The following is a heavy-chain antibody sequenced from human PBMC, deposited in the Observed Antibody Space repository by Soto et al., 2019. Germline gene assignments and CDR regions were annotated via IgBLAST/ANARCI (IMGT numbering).Heavy chain of an antibody. CDR1: GYTFTSYG. D-gene: IGHD6-19*01. Sequence: QVQLVQSGAEVKKPGASVKVSCKASGYTFTSYGISWVRQAPGQGLEWMGWISAYNGNTNYAQKLQGRVAMTTDTSTSTAYMELRSLRSDDTAVYYCAREEAVAGTGGNFDYWGQGTLVTVSS. CDR3: AREEAVAGTGGNFDY. CDR2: ISAYNGNT. V-gene: IGHV1-18*01. J-gene: IGHJ4*02.